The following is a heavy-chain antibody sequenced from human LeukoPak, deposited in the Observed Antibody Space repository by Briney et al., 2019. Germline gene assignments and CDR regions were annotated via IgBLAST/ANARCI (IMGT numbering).Heavy chain of an antibody. J-gene: IGHJ4*02. D-gene: IGHD3-10*01. V-gene: IGHV4-39*01. CDR1: GVSISSSSYY. CDR2: IYYSGST. CDR3: ARRYMVRGVIWYDY. Sequence: SETLSLTCTVSGVSISSSSYYWGWIRQPPGKGLEWIGSIYYSGSTSYNPSLKSRVTRSVDTSKNHFSLKLSSVNAADTDVYYCARRYMVRGVIWYDYWGQGTLVTVSS.